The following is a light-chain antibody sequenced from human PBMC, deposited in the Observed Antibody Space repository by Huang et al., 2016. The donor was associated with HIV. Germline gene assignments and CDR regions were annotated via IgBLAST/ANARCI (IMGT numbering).Light chain of an antibody. J-gene: IGKJ1*01. Sequence: EIVMTQSPATLSVSPGERATLSRRASQSVSNNLAWYQQKPGQAPRLLISGASTRATGIPARFSGSGSGTEFTLTISSLQSEDFAVYYCQQYNNWRTFGQGTKVEIK. CDR1: QSVSNN. CDR2: GAS. CDR3: QQYNNWRT. V-gene: IGKV3-15*01.